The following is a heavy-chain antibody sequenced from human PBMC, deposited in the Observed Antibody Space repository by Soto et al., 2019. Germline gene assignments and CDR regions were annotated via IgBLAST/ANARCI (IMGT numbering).Heavy chain of an antibody. J-gene: IGHJ4*02. V-gene: IGHV3-30*18. CDR3: AKDVHRVYDSSGHNDY. D-gene: IGHD3-22*01. CDR1: GFTFSSYG. Sequence: QVQLVESGGGVVQPGRSLRLSCAASGFTFSSYGMHWVRQAPGKGLEWVAVISYDGSNKYYADSVKGRFTISRDNSKNTLYLQMNSLRAEDTAVYCCAKDVHRVYDSSGHNDYWGQGTLVTVSS. CDR2: ISYDGSNK.